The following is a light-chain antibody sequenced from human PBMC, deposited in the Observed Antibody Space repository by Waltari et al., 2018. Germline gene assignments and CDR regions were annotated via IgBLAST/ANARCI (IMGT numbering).Light chain of an antibody. CDR2: EVT. V-gene: IGLV2-23*02. CDR3: SSYAGNSVL. CDR1: RSDVGNYDL. Sequence: QSALTQPASVSGSPGQSITISCTGTRSDVGNYDLVSWYQHHPGKVPKLMIDEVTNRPSGVSNRCSGSKSGNTASLTISGLQAEDEADYYCSSYAGNSVLFGGGTKLTVL. J-gene: IGLJ2*01.